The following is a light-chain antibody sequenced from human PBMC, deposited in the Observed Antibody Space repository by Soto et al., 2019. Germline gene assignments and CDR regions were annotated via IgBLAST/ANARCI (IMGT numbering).Light chain of an antibody. CDR2: GAS. CDR1: QSVSSSY. Sequence: EIVLTQSSGTLSLSPGERATLSCRASQSVSSSYLAWYQQKPGQAPRLLIYGASSRATGIPDRFSGSGSGTDVALTISRLEPEDFAVYYCQQYGSSRTFGQGTKVDIK. J-gene: IGKJ1*01. V-gene: IGKV3-20*01. CDR3: QQYGSSRT.